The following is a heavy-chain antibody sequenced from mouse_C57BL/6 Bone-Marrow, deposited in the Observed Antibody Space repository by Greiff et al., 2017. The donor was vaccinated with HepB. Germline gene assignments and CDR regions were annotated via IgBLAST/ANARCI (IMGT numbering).Heavy chain of an antibody. CDR1: GFTFTDYY. CDR3: ARENYYGSREGYYFDY. V-gene: IGHV1-36*01. CDR2: VYPYNGGT. Sequence: EVKLQQSGPVLVKPGPSVKISCKASGFTFTDYYMHWVKQSHGKSLEWIGLVYPYNGGTSYNQKFKGKATLTVDTSSSTAYMELNSLTSEDSAVYYCARENYYGSREGYYFDYWGQGTTLTVSS. D-gene: IGHD1-1*01. J-gene: IGHJ2*01.